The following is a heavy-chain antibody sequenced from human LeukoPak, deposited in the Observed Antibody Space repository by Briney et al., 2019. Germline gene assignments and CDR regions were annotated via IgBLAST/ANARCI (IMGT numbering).Heavy chain of an antibody. CDR2: IYYSGST. D-gene: IGHD3-9*01. Sequence: SETLSLTCTVSGGSISSYYWSWIRQPPGKGLEWIGYIYYSGSTNYNPSLKSRVTISVDTSKNQFSLKLSSVTAADTAVYYCARLESSLRYFDWLGAFDIWGQGTMVTVSS. J-gene: IGHJ3*02. V-gene: IGHV4-59*08. CDR3: ARLESSLRYFDWLGAFDI. CDR1: GGSISSYY.